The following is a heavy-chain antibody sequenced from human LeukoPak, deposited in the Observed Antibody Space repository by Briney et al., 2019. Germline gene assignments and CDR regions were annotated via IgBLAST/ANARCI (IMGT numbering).Heavy chain of an antibody. CDR3: AREVYGDYYYYYYMDV. CDR2: ISAYNGNT. Sequence: ASVKVSCKASGYTFTSYGISWVRQAPGQGLEWMGWISAYNGNTNYAQKLQGRVTMTTDTSTSTAYMELRSLRSDDTAVYYCAREVYGDYYYYYYMDVWGKGTTVTVSS. D-gene: IGHD4-17*01. CDR1: GYTFTSYG. J-gene: IGHJ6*03. V-gene: IGHV1-18*01.